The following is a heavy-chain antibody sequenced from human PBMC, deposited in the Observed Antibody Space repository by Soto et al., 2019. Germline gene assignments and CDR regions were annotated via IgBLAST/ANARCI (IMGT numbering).Heavy chain of an antibody. Sequence: GGSLRLSCAASGFTFSSYSMNWVRQAPGKGLEWVSSISSSSSYIYYADSVKDRFTITRDNAKNSLYLQMNSLRAEDAAVYYCARDAWASQDWAFDIWGQGTMVTVSS. J-gene: IGHJ3*02. CDR1: GFTFSSYS. CDR2: ISSSSSYI. V-gene: IGHV3-21*01. D-gene: IGHD2-15*01. CDR3: ARDAWASQDWAFDI.